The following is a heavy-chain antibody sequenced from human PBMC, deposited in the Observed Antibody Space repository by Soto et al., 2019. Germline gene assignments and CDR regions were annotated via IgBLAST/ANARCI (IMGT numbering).Heavy chain of an antibody. CDR3: ARDATIAAAGTVVDY. Sequence: QVQLVESGGGVVQPGRSLRLSCAASGFAFSRHALHWLRQAPGKGLEWVAVTSYDGSNTYYADSVKGRFTISRDNSKNTLYLQMSSLRTEVTAVYYCARDATIAAAGTVVDYWGQGTLVTVSS. CDR2: TSYDGSNT. V-gene: IGHV3-30-3*01. CDR1: GFAFSRHA. J-gene: IGHJ4*02. D-gene: IGHD6-13*01.